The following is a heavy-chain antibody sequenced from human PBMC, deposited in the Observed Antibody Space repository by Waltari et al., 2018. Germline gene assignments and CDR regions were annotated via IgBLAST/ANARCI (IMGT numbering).Heavy chain of an antibody. J-gene: IGHJ4*02. CDR2: FDPEDGEI. V-gene: IGHV1-24*01. Sequence: QVQLVQSGAEVKKPXASVKVSCKVXGYTLXELSMXWVRLAPGKGLEWMGGFDPEDGEIIYXQKFQGRVTMTEXTSXDTAXXEXSSLRSEXXXVYYXASILGTTVXXPRPFDYXGQGTLVTVXS. CDR1: GYTLXELS. CDR3: ASILGTTVXXPRPFDY. D-gene: IGHD4-17*01.